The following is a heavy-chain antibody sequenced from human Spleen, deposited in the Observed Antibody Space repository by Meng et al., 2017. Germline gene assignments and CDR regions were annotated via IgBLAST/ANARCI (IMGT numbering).Heavy chain of an antibody. CDR3: ARVGNYYDSSGYLDY. Sequence: QVQLVESGGGVVQPGRSLRLSCAASGFTFSSYAMHWVRQAPGKGLEWVAVISYDGSNKYYADSVKGRFTISRDNSKNTLYLQMNSLRAEDTAVYYCARVGNYYDSSGYLDYWGQGTLVPSPQ. V-gene: IGHV3-30-3*01. CDR2: ISYDGSNK. CDR1: GFTFSSYA. D-gene: IGHD3-22*01. J-gene: IGHJ4*02.